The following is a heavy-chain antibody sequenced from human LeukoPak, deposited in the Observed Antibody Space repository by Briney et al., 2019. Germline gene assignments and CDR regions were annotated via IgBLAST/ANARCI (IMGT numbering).Heavy chain of an antibody. CDR3: ARDLVAVAGTKDY. Sequence: GGSLRLSCAASGFTFSGYEMNWVRQAPGKGLELVSYISSSGSTIYYADSVKGRFTISRDNAKNSLYLQMNSLRAEDTAVYYCARDLVAVAGTKDYWGPGTLVTVSS. CDR1: GFTFSGYE. CDR2: ISSSGSTI. J-gene: IGHJ4*02. D-gene: IGHD6-19*01. V-gene: IGHV3-48*03.